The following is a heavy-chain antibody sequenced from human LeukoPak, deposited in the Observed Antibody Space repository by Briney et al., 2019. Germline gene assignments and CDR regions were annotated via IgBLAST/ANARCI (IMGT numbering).Heavy chain of an antibody. V-gene: IGHV4-34*01. J-gene: IGHJ3*02. CDR2: INHSGST. CDR1: GGSFSGYY. Sequence: SETLSLTCAVYGGSFSGYYWSWIRQPPGKGLEWIGEINHSGSTNYNPSLKSRVTISVDTSKNQFSLKLSSVTAADTAVYYCASTRAPLAAFDIWGQGTMVTVSS. D-gene: IGHD1-1*01. CDR3: ASTRAPLAAFDI.